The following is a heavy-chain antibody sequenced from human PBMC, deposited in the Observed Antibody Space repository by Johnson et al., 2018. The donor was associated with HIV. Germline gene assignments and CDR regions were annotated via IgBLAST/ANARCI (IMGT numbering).Heavy chain of an antibody. CDR3: AKDGAQTLVSAGTDAVDI. D-gene: IGHD6-13*01. CDR2: IWYDGSNN. Sequence: HVQLVESGGGVVQPGRSLSLSCAASGFTFSNYAMHWVRQAPGKGLEWVAVIWYDGSNNYYADSVKGRFTISRDKSKNTLYLQMNSLRAEDTALYYCAKDGAQTLVSAGTDAVDIWGQGTMVTVSS. J-gene: IGHJ3*02. CDR1: GFTFSNYA. V-gene: IGHV3-33*03.